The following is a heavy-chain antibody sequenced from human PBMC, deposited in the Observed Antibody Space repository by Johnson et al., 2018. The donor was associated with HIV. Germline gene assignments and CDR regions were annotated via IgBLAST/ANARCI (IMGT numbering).Heavy chain of an antibody. CDR3: AKDSKWLRSEGVGAFDI. D-gene: IGHD5-12*01. J-gene: IGHJ3*02. CDR2: ISWDGGST. CDR1: GFTFDDYG. V-gene: IGHV3-43D*03. Sequence: QLVESGGGFVQPGGSLRLSCAASGFTFDDYGMSWVRQAPGKGLEWVSLISWDGGSTYYADSVKGRFTISRDNSKNSLYLQMNSLRAEDTALYYCAKDSKWLRSEGVGAFDIWGQGTMVTVSS.